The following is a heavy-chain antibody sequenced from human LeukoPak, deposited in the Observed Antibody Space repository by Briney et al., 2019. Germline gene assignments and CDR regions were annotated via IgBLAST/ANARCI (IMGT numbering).Heavy chain of an antibody. CDR2: ITTSGSI. D-gene: IGHD5-12*01. J-gene: IGHJ6*02. CDR1: GFAFTSYT. V-gene: IGHV3-69-1*01. CDR3: ARDRDIVAFDV. Sequence: GGSLRLSCAASGFAFTSYTINWVRQAPGKGLEWVSSITTSGSIKYADSVKGRFTISRDNAKNSVYLQMSSLRADDTAVYFCARDRDIVAFDVWGQGTPVTVSS.